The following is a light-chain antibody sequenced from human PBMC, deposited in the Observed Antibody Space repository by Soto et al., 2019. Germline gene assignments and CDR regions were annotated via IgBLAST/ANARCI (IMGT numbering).Light chain of an antibody. CDR1: SSNSGSNY. V-gene: IGLV1-47*01. CDR3: AAWDDSMSGLVV. J-gene: IGLJ2*01. Sequence: QSVLTQPPSASGTPGQRVTISCSGSSSNSGSNYVYWYQQLPGTAPKLLIYRNNQRPSWVPDRFSGSKSGTSASLAISGLRSEDEADYYCAAWDDSMSGLVVFGGGTKLTVL. CDR2: RNN.